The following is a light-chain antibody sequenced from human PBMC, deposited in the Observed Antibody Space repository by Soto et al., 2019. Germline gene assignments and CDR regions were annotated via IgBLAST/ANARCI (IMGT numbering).Light chain of an antibody. V-gene: IGLV2-14*01. CDR2: EVS. J-gene: IGLJ7*01. CDR3: SSYTSSSTPFV. Sequence: QSALTQPASVSGSPGQSITISCTGTSSDVGGYNYVSWYQQHPGKAPKLMIYEVSNRPSGVSNRFSGSKSGNTASLTISGLQAEYEADYYCSSYTSSSTPFVFGTGTQLTVL. CDR1: SSDVGGYNY.